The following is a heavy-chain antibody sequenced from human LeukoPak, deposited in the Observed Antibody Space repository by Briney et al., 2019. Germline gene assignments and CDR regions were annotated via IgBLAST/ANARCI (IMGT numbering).Heavy chain of an antibody. V-gene: IGHV4-34*01. CDR3: ARPLGQGNEYGMDV. CDR2: INHSGST. Sequence: SETLSLTCAVYGGSFSGYYWSWIRQPPGKGLEWIGEINHSGSTNYSPSLKSRVTISVDTSKNQFSLKLTSVTAADTAVYYCARPLGQGNEYGMDVWGQGTTVTVSS. D-gene: IGHD1-1*01. CDR1: GGSFSGYY. J-gene: IGHJ6*02.